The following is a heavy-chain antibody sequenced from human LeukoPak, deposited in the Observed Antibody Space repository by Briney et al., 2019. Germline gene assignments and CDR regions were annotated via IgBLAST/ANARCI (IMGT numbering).Heavy chain of an antibody. D-gene: IGHD2-2*01. CDR3: TTALRVVVVPAARTYYYGMDV. V-gene: IGHV3-15*01. Sequence: PGGSLRLSCAAAGLTFSNAWMRWVRQAPGKGREWVGRIKSTTDGGTTDYAAPVKGRFTISRDDSKNTLYLQMNSLKTEDTAVYYCTTALRVVVVPAARTYYYGMDVWGQGTTVTVSS. CDR2: IKSTTDGGTT. CDR1: GLTFSNAW. J-gene: IGHJ6*02.